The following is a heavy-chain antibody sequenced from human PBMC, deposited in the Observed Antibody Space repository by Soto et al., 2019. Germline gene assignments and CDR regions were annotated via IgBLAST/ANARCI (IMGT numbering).Heavy chain of an antibody. J-gene: IGHJ5*02. Sequence: GGSLRLSCAASGFTFSRYAMSWVRQIPGKGLECVSAIGGDGGSIHYADSVKGRFTISRDNSKNMLYLQLNSLRAEDTAVYYCAKVGGFDPWGQGTLVTVSS. D-gene: IGHD4-17*01. V-gene: IGHV3-23*01. CDR3: AKVGGFDP. CDR1: GFTFSRYA. CDR2: IGGDGGSI.